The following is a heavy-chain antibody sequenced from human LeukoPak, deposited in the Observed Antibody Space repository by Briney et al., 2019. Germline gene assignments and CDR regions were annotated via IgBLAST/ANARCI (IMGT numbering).Heavy chain of an antibody. J-gene: IGHJ4*02. CDR2: LSGSGAST. CDR3: ARDRDSFLFDY. CDR1: GFTFSGYA. D-gene: IGHD2-15*01. V-gene: IGHV3-23*01. Sequence: PGGSLRLSCTASGFTFSGYAMSWVRQAPGKGLDWVSGLSGSGASTYYADSVKGRFTISRDNSKTTLYLQINSLRAEDTAVYYCARDRDSFLFDYWGQGTLVTVSS.